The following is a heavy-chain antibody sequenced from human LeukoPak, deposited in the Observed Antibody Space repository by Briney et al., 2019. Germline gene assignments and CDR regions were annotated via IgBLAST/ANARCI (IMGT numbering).Heavy chain of an antibody. CDR2: IYPGDSDT. CDR1: GYSFTSYW. J-gene: IGHJ5*02. V-gene: IGHV5-51*01. Sequence: GESLKISCKGSGYSFTSYWIGRVRQMPGKGLEWMGIIYPGDSDTRYSPSFQGQVTISADKSISTAYLQWSSLKASDTAMYYCARLAINPVGGTAGWFDPWGQGTLVTVSS. D-gene: IGHD3-16*01. CDR3: ARLAINPVGGTAGWFDP.